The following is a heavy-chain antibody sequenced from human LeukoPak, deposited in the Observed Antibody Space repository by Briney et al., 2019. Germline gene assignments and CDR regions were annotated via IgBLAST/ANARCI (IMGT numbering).Heavy chain of an antibody. J-gene: IGHJ4*02. CDR2: IWYDGSNK. Sequence: GRSLRLSCAASGFTFSSYGMHWVRQAPGKGLEWVAVIWYDGSNKYYTDSVKGRFTISRDNSKNTLYLQMNSLRAEDTAVYYCARENSRSYRYDYWGQGTLVTVSS. CDR3: ARENSRSYRYDY. CDR1: GFTFSSYG. V-gene: IGHV3-33*01. D-gene: IGHD1-26*01.